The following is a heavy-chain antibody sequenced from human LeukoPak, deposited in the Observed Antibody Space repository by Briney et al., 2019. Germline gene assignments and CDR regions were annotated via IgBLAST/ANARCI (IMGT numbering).Heavy chain of an antibody. V-gene: IGHV1-2*02. CDR1: GYTFTCYY. J-gene: IGHJ6*02. D-gene: IGHD2-2*01. CDR2: INPNSGGT. Sequence: ASVKVSCKASGYTFTCYYMHWVRQAPGQGLEWMGWINPNSGGTNYAQTFQGRVTMTRDTSITTAYMELSRLRSDDTAVYYCARLVPAGNYYYFGMDVWGQGTTVIVSS. CDR3: ARLVPAGNYYYFGMDV.